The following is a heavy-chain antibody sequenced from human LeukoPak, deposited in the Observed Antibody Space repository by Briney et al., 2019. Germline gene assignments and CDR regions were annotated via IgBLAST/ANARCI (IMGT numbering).Heavy chain of an antibody. CDR3: AKDRASGSHSFDY. CDR2: ISGSGGST. D-gene: IGHD3-10*01. CDR1: GFTFNAYV. J-gene: IGHJ4*02. Sequence: GGSLRLSCAASGFTFNAYVMSWVRQAPGKGLEWVSGISGSGGSTYYADSVEGRFTISRDNSKNTLYLQVNSLRAEDTAVYFCAKDRASGSHSFDYWGLGTLVTVSS. V-gene: IGHV3-23*01.